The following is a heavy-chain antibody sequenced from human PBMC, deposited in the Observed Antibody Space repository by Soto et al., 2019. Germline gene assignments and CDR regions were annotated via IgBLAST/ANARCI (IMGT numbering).Heavy chain of an antibody. CDR2: VVGGSGNT. CDR1: GFTFTSSA. J-gene: IGHJ4*02. D-gene: IGHD3-10*01. V-gene: IGHV1-58*02. Sequence: SVKVSCKASGFTFTSSAMQWVRQARGQRLEWIGCVVGGSGNTNYAQKFQERVTITRDMSTSTAYMELSSLRSEDTSVYYCARFDRGVIISAHTLDYWGQGTLVTVSS. CDR3: ARFDRGVIISAHTLDY.